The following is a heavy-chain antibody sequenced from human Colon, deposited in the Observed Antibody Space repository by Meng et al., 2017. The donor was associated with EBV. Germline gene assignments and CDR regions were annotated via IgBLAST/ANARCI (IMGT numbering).Heavy chain of an antibody. V-gene: IGHV4-61*01. CDR1: GDSVATGRYY. CDR3: ARVSGRSFDP. J-gene: IGHJ5*02. D-gene: IGHD3-10*01. Sequence: QVHLQESGPGLVKPQESLSLTCTVSGDSVATGRYYWSWLRQPPGKGLELTAYIYYIGGTNYNPSLKSRLTISLATSKNQFSLSLRSVTAADTAVYYCARVSGRSFDPWGQGTLVTVSS. CDR2: IYYIGGT.